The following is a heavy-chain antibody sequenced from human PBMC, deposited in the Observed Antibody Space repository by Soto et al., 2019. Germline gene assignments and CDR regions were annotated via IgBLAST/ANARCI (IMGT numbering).Heavy chain of an antibody. CDR3: ARGYYDFWSGYPRSYYYKDV. D-gene: IGHD3-3*01. CDR2: ISAYNGNT. J-gene: IGHJ6*03. CDR1: GYTFTSYG. Sequence: ASVKVSCKASGYTFTSYGISWVRQAPGQGLEWMGWISAYNGNTNYAQKLQGRVTMTTDTSTSTAYMELRSLRSDDTAVYYCARGYYDFWSGYPRSYYYKDVWGKGTTVTVSS. V-gene: IGHV1-18*01.